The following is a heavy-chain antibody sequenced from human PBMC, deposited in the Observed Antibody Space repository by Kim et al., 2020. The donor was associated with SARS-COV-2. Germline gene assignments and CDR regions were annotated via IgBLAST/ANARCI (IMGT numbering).Heavy chain of an antibody. CDR1: GITLSDYW. CDR2: IRSAGTGI. Sequence: GGSLRLSCAISGITLSDYWMHWVRQAPGKGLVWVSRIRSAGTGITYADSVKGRFTISRDSANNTLYLQINNVRAEDTAVYYCASDTDFYGLDVWGQGTTVTVSS. CDR3: ASDTDFYGLDV. J-gene: IGHJ6*02. V-gene: IGHV3-74*01. D-gene: IGHD3-3*01.